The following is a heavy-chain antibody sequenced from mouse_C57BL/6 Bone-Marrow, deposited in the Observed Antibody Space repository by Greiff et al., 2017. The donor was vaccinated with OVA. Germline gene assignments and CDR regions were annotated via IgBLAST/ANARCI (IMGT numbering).Heavy chain of an antibody. J-gene: IGHJ2*01. CDR2: IYPEDGET. Sequence: VQLQQSGAELVKPGASVKLSCTASGFNLKDYYMHWVKQRTEQGLEWIGRIYPEDGETKYAPKFPGKATITADTSSNTAYLQFSSLTTEDTAVYDCARWDHYGSTFDYWGQGTTPTVSA. CDR1: GFNLKDYY. CDR3: ARWDHYGSTFDY. V-gene: IGHV14-2*01. D-gene: IGHD1-1*01.